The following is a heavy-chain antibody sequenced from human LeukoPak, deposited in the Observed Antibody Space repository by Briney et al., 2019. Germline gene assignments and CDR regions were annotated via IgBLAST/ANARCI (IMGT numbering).Heavy chain of an antibody. Sequence: GGSLRLSCAASGFTFSTFAMSWVRQAPGKGLEWVSAINGAGSVTNYADSVKGRFTISIDNSNNTLYLQMNSLRAEDTAVYYCARVVVVTAIHFTLDCWGQGTLVTVSS. J-gene: IGHJ4*02. D-gene: IGHD2-21*02. CDR2: INGAGSVT. V-gene: IGHV3-23*01. CDR1: GFTFSTFA. CDR3: ARVVVVTAIHFTLDC.